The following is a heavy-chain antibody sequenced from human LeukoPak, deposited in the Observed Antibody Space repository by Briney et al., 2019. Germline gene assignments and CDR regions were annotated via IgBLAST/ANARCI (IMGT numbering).Heavy chain of an antibody. Sequence: SETLSLTCAVSGGFISSGGYSWSWIRQPPGKGLEWVGYIFYSGSTYYNPSLKSRVTISVVPSNNQFSLKLRSVTAPGTALYYCARRKSWYGSGSYYFDYWGQGPLVTVSS. CDR2: IFYSGST. J-gene: IGHJ4*02. CDR3: ARRKSWYGSGSYYFDY. CDR1: GGFISSGGYS. V-gene: IGHV4-30-4*07. D-gene: IGHD3-10*01.